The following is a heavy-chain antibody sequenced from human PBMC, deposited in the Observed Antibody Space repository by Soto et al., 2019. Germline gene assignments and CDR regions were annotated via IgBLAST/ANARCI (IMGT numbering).Heavy chain of an antibody. CDR2: ISPNSGYI. CDR3: ARNYYDSGGGFDY. J-gene: IGHJ4*02. Sequence: GGSLRLSCAASGFTFSRFTMNWVRQAPGKGLEWVSSISPNSGYIKYADSVRGRFTISRDDSKSSLYLQINSLRAEDTAVYYCARNYYDSGGGFDYWGQGTLVTVSS. V-gene: IGHV3-21*01. CDR1: GFTFSRFT. D-gene: IGHD3-22*01.